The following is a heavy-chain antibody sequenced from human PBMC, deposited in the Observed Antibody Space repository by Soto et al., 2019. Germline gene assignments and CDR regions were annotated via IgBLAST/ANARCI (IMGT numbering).Heavy chain of an antibody. V-gene: IGHV4-4*02. Sequence: SETLSLTCAVSGGSISSSNWWSWVRQPPGKGLEWIGEIYHSGSTNCNPSLKSRVTISVDKSKNQFSLKLSSVTAADTAVYYCARRLLWFGELGSWFDPWGQGTLVTVSS. CDR2: IYHSGST. CDR3: ARRLLWFGELGSWFDP. J-gene: IGHJ5*02. D-gene: IGHD3-10*01. CDR1: GGSISSSNW.